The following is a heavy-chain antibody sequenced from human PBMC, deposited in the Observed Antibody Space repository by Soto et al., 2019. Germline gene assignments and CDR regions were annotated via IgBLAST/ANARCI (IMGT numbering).Heavy chain of an antibody. CDR2: IYYSGST. V-gene: IGHV4-39*01. Sequence: QLQLQESGPGLVKPSETLSLTCTVSGGSISSSSYYWGWIRQPPGKGLEWIGSIYYSGSTYYNPSLKCRVTISVDTSKNQYSLKLSSVTAADTAVYYCARRQYSSGWGEYFQHWGQGTLVTVSS. CDR3: ARRQYSSGWGEYFQH. CDR1: GGSISSSSYY. J-gene: IGHJ1*01. D-gene: IGHD6-19*01.